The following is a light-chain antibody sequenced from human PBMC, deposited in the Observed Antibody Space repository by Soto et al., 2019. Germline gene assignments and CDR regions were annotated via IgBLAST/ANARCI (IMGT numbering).Light chain of an antibody. CDR3: AAWDVSLVV. J-gene: IGLJ2*01. CDR2: SDN. V-gene: IGLV1-44*01. Sequence: QSVLTQPPSASGTPGQRVTIFCSGSTSNIGTNTVIWYQQLPGAAPKLLIYSDNQRPSGVPDRFSGSKSGTSASLAISGLQCEDEADYYCAAWDVSLVVFGGGTKLTVL. CDR1: TSNIGTNT.